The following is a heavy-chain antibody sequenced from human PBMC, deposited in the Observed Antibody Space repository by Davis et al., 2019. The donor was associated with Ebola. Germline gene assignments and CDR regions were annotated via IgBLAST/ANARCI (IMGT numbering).Heavy chain of an antibody. J-gene: IGHJ6*03. Sequence: MPSETLSLTCTVSGGSISSYYWSWIRQPAGKGLEWIGRIYTSGSTNYNPSLKSRVTMSVDTSKNQFSLKLSSVTAADTAVYYCARLRDSSSWYYYYYMDVWGKGTTVTVSS. CDR1: GGSISSYY. D-gene: IGHD6-13*01. V-gene: IGHV4-4*07. CDR2: IYTSGST. CDR3: ARLRDSSSWYYYYYMDV.